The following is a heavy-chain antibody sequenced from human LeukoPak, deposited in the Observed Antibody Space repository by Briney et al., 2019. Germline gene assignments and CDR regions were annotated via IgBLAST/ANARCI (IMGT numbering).Heavy chain of an antibody. V-gene: IGHV3-7*01. J-gene: IGHJ5*02. CDR3: ARDSYCSGGSCYGTIWFDP. Sequence: GGSLRLSCAASGFTFSSYWMSWVRQAPGKGLEWVANIKQDGSEKYYVDSVEGRFTISRDNAKNSTYLQMNSLRAEDTAVYYCARDSYCSGGSCYGTIWFDPWGQGTLVTVSS. CDR1: GFTFSSYW. D-gene: IGHD2-15*01. CDR2: IKQDGSEK.